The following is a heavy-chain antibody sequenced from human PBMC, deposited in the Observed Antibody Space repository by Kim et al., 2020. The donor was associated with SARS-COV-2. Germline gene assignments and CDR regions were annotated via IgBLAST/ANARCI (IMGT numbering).Heavy chain of an antibody. J-gene: IGHJ4*02. CDR1: GGSISSGGYY. Sequence: SETLSLTCTVSGGSISSGGYYWSWIRQHPGKGLEWIGYIYYSGSTYYNPSLKSRVTISVDTSKNQFSLKLSSVTAADTAVYYCARESSGRGSSKSIDYWGQGTLVTVSS. V-gene: IGHV4-31*03. D-gene: IGHD6-13*01. CDR3: ARESSGRGSSKSIDY. CDR2: IYYSGST.